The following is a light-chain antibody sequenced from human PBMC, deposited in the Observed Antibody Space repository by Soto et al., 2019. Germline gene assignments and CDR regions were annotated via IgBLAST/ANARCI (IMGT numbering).Light chain of an antibody. Sequence: DSPSTMSASVGDRVTITCRASQSISSWLAWYQQKPGKAPKLLIYDASSLQSGVPSRFTGRGSGTEFTLTISSLQPDDFATYYCQQYNSYSRTFGQGTKVDIK. CDR2: DAS. CDR1: QSISSW. V-gene: IGKV1-5*01. J-gene: IGKJ1*01. CDR3: QQYNSYSRT.